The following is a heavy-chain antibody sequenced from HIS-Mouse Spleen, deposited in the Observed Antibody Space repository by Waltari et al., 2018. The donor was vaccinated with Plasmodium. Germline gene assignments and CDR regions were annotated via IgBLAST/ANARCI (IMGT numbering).Heavy chain of an antibody. V-gene: IGHV3-7*01. CDR2: IKQDGSEK. CDR3: ASSWYWYFDL. J-gene: IGHJ2*01. D-gene: IGHD6-13*01. Sequence: EVQLVESGGGLVQPGGSLRLSCAASGFTFSSYWMSWVRQARGKGLEWVANIKQDGSEKYYVDSVKGRFTIPGDDAKNSLYLQMNGLRAEDTAVYYCASSWYWYFDLWGRGTLVTVSS. CDR1: GFTFSSYW.